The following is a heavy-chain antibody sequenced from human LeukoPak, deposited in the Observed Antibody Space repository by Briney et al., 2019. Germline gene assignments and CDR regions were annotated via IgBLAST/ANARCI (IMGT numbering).Heavy chain of an antibody. D-gene: IGHD5-24*01. CDR1: GFTFSSYG. CDR3: ASPGGEDGYNFDY. CDR2: IWYDGSNK. V-gene: IGHV3-33*01. J-gene: IGHJ4*02. Sequence: GGSLRLSCAASGFTFSSYGMHWVRQAPGKGLEWVAVIWYDGSNKYYADSVKGRFTISRDNSKSTLYLQMNSLRAEDTAVYYCASPGGEDGYNFDYWGQGTLVTVSS.